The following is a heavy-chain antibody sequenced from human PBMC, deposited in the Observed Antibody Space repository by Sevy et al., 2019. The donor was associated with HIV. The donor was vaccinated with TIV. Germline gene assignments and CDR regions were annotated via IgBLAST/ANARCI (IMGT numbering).Heavy chain of an antibody. CDR3: AGENAWGSGYS. CDR1: GGSITSLY. V-gene: IGHV4-59*08. Sequence: SETLSLTCTVSGGSITSLYWGWIWQPPGKGLEWIASIYYNGNTNYNPTLKSRVTISLDTSKNQFSLRLSSVTAADTAIYYCAGENAWGSGYSWGQGTLVTVSS. D-gene: IGHD6-25*01. CDR2: IYYNGNT. J-gene: IGHJ4*02.